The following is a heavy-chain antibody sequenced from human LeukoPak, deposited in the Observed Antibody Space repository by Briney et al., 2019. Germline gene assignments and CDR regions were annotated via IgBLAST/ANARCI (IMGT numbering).Heavy chain of an antibody. CDR2: IIPIFGIA. CDR3: ARDLAYCGGDCYPGGDY. J-gene: IGHJ4*02. Sequence: GASVKVSCKASGGTFSSYAISWVRQAPGQGLEWMGRIIPIFGIANYAQKFQGRVTITADKSTSTAYMELSSLRSEDTAVYYCARDLAYCGGDCYPGGDYWGQGTLVSVSS. V-gene: IGHV1-69*04. D-gene: IGHD2-21*02. CDR1: GGTFSSYA.